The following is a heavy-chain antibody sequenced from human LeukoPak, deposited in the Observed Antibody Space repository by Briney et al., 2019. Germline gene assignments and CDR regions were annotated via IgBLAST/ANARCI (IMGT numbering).Heavy chain of an antibody. J-gene: IGHJ5*02. D-gene: IGHD2-21*01. V-gene: IGHV4-39*01. CDR2: IYYSGST. CDR3: ARHLANVVVSPFDP. Sequence: SETLSLTCIVSGGSISSSSYYWGWIRQPPGKGLEWIGSIYYSGSTYYNPSLKSRVTISVDTSKNQFSLKLSSVTAADTAVYYCARHLANVVVSPFDPWGQGTLVTVSS. CDR1: GGSISSSSYY.